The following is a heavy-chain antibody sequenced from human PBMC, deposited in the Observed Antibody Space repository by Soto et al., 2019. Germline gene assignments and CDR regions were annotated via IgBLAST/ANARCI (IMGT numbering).Heavy chain of an antibody. CDR3: ARALQNPRGYWFDP. D-gene: IGHD5-12*01. CDR1: XGSISSGGYY. CDR2: IYYSGST. J-gene: IGHJ5*02. Sequence: PSETLXLXXSXSXGSISSGGYYWSWIRXHQGKGLEWIGYIYYSGSTYYNPSLKSRVTISVDTSKTQFSLKLSSVTAADTAVYYCARALQNPRGYWFDPWGQGTLVTAPQ. V-gene: IGHV4-31*03.